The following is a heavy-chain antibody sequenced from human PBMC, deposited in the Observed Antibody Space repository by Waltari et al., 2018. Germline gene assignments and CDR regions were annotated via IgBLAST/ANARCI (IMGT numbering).Heavy chain of an antibody. CDR1: GCPFSSYS. CDR3: ARTAYSNYLYFDY. CDR2: IIPIFGTA. V-gene: IGHV1-69*12. D-gene: IGHD4-4*01. J-gene: IGHJ4*02. Sequence: QVQLVQSGAEVKKPGSSVKVSCKASGCPFSSYSISWVRQAPGQGLEWMGGIIPIFGTANYAQKFQGRVTITADESTSTAYMELSSLRSEDTAVYYCARTAYSNYLYFDYWGQGTLVTVSS.